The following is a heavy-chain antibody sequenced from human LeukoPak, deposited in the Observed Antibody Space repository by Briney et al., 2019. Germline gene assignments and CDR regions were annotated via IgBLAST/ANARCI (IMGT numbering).Heavy chain of an antibody. Sequence: PSETLSLTCTVSGGSISSSIYYWGWFRQPPGKGLEWIGSIYYNVATYYNSSLKSRVTISVDTSKNHLSLKLSSVTAADTAVYYCARISPPYYYDSSGYQWGQGTLVTVSS. D-gene: IGHD3-22*01. CDR2: IYYNVAT. J-gene: IGHJ4*02. V-gene: IGHV4-39*02. CDR1: GGSISSSIYY. CDR3: ARISPPYYYDSSGYQ.